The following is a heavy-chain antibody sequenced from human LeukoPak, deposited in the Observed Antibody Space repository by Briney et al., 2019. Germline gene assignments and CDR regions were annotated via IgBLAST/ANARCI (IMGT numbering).Heavy chain of an antibody. Sequence: GGSLRLSCAASGFTFSSYAMSWVRQAPGKGLEWISAISGSGGSTYYADSVKGRFTISRDNSKNTLYLQMNSLRAEDTAVYYCAKVISSYCSSTSCYGPFDYWGQGTLVTVSS. J-gene: IGHJ4*02. CDR1: GFTFSSYA. CDR2: ISGSGGST. CDR3: AKVISSYCSSTSCYGPFDY. V-gene: IGHV3-23*01. D-gene: IGHD2-2*01.